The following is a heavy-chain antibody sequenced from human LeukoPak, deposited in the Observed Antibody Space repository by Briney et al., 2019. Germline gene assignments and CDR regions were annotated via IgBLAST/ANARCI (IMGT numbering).Heavy chain of an antibody. V-gene: IGHV3-21*01. J-gene: IGHJ4*02. Sequence: GSLRLSCAASGFTFSSYSMNWVRQAPGKGLEWVSSISSSSSYIYYADSVKGRFTISRDNAKNSLYLQMNSLRAEDTAVYYCARGGGSESYDFDYWGQGTLVTVSS. D-gene: IGHD3-3*01. CDR3: ARGGGSESYDFDY. CDR2: ISSSSSYI. CDR1: GFTFSSYS.